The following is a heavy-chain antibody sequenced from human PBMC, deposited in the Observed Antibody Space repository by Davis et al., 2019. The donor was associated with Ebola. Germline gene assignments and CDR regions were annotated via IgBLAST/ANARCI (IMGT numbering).Heavy chain of an antibody. V-gene: IGHV4-59*01. CDR2: IYWTGTT. J-gene: IGHJ5*02. Sequence: GSLRLSCTVSGGSISSYYWSWLRQTPGKGLEWIGYIYWTGTTIYNPSLKSRVTMSLDTSKNQFSLRLSSVTAADTGVYYCARHAPNVVVVPAAPFDPWGQGTLVTVSS. CDR3: ARHAPNVVVVPAAPFDP. CDR1: GGSISSYY. D-gene: IGHD2-2*01.